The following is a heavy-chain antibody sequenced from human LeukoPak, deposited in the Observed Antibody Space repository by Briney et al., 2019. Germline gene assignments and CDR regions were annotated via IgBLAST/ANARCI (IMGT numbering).Heavy chain of an antibody. CDR1: GGSISSYY. CDR3: ARGTAPLAY. J-gene: IGHJ4*02. V-gene: IGHV4-59*01. D-gene: IGHD5-18*01. Sequence: SETLSLTCTVSGGSISSYYWSWIRQPPGKGLEWIGYIYYSGSTNYNPSLKSRVTISVDTSKNQFSLKLSSVTAADTAVYYCARGTAPLAYWGQGTLVTVSS. CDR2: IYYSGST.